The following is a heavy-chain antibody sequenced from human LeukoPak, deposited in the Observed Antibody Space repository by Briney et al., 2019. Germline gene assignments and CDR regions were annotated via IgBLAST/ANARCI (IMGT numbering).Heavy chain of an antibody. CDR1: GATVSGYA. CDR3: AAQTKYFSSPYIPCDH. D-gene: IGHD6-6*01. J-gene: IGHJ4*02. Sequence: GGSLRLSWAASGATVSGYAVHWVRQAPDKWLEWVAAFSYGGSKQYYADSVKGRFIISRDNSKDTLYLQMNGLRPEDTALYYCAAQTKYFSSPYIPCDHWGQGSRVTVSS. V-gene: IGHV3-30*04. CDR2: FSYGGSKQ.